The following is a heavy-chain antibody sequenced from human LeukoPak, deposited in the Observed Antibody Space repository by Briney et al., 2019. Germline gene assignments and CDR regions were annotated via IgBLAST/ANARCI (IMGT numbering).Heavy chain of an antibody. V-gene: IGHV3-9*01. CDR1: GFTFDDYA. J-gene: IGHJ6*02. CDR2: ISWNSGSI. Sequence: GGSLRLSCAASGFTFDDYAMHWVRQAPGKGLEWVSGISWNSGSIGYADSVKGRFTISRDNAKNSLYLQMNSLRAEDTALYYCAKDMGTSGYYYYYGMDVWGQGTTVTVSS. CDR3: AKDMGTSGYYYYYGMDV.